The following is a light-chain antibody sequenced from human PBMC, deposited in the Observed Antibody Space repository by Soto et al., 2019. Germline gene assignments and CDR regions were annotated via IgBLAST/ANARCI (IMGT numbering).Light chain of an antibody. V-gene: IGLV1-40*01. J-gene: IGLJ1*01. CDR1: SSNIGAGYD. Sequence: VLTQPPSVSGAPGQRVTISCTGSSSNIGAGYDVHWYQQLPGTAPKLLIYGNSNRPSGVPDRFSGSKSGTSASLAITGLQAEDEADYYCQSYDSSLSVFYVFGTGTKVTVL. CDR2: GNS. CDR3: QSYDSSLSVFYV.